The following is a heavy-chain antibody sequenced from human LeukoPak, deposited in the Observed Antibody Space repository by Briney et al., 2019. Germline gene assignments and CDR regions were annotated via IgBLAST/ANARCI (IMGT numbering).Heavy chain of an antibody. V-gene: IGHV3-21*01. D-gene: IGHD2-15*01. CDR1: GFTFSDYN. Sequence: GGALRLSCAASGFTFSDYNMNWVRQTPGEGLEWVSSISSSSTYIYYADSVKGRFTISRDNAKNSLYLQMNSLRAEDTAVYYCARGRWYGSGCSCFTDAFDIWGQGTMVTVSS. J-gene: IGHJ3*02. CDR3: ARGRWYGSGCSCFTDAFDI. CDR2: ISSSSTYI.